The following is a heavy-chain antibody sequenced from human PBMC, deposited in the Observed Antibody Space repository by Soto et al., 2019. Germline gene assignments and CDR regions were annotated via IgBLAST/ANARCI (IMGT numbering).Heavy chain of an antibody. CDR2: INTNTGNP. CDR3: ARDTLLRDSSGYYYGAPGY. J-gene: IGHJ4*02. D-gene: IGHD3-22*01. CDR1: GYTFTSYA. Sequence: QVQLVQSGSELKKPGASVKVSCKASGYTFTSYAMNWVRQAPGQGLEWMGWINTNTGNPTYAQGFTGRFVFSLDTSVSTAYLQICSLKTEDTAVYYCARDTLLRDSSGYYYGAPGYWGQGTLVTASS. V-gene: IGHV7-4-1*01.